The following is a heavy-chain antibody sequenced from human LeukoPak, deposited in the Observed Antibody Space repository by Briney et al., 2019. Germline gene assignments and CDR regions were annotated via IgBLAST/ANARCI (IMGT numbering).Heavy chain of an antibody. J-gene: IGHJ4*02. CDR2: IYYSGGT. Sequence: SETLSLTCTVSGGSISSSSYYWGWIRQPPGKGLEWIGSIYYSGGTYYNPSLKSRVTISVDTSKNQFSLKLSSVTAADTAVYYCARMANSYGMPYWGQGTLVTVSS. CDR1: GGSISSSSYY. CDR3: ARMANSYGMPY. D-gene: IGHD5-18*01. V-gene: IGHV4-39*07.